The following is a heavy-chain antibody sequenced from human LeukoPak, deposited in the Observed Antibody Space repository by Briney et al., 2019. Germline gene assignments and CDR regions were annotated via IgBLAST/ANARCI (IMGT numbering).Heavy chain of an antibody. CDR2: IYYRGST. CDR3: ARRRYYDSTGYLD. V-gene: IGHV4-39*01. CDR1: GDSISSSSYY. D-gene: IGHD3-22*01. Sequence: SETLSLTCTISGDSISSSSYYWGWIRQPPGKGLEWIGDIYYRGSTYYSPSLKSPVSISIDTSNNQFSLTLNSVTAADTALYFCARRRYYDSTGYLDWGQGTLVTVSS. J-gene: IGHJ1*01.